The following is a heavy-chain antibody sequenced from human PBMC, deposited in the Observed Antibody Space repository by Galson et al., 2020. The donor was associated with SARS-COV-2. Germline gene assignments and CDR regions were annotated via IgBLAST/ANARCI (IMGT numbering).Heavy chain of an antibody. CDR2: ISGSGGST. Sequence: GESLKISCAASGFTFSSYAMSWVRQAPGKGLEWVSAISGSGGSTYYADSVKGRFTISRDNSKNTLYLQMNSLRAEDTAVYYCAKDTAGYGDYGDAFEIWGQGTMVTVSS. CDR3: AKDTAGYGDYGDAFEI. V-gene: IGHV3-23*01. J-gene: IGHJ3*02. D-gene: IGHD4-17*01. CDR1: GFTFSSYA.